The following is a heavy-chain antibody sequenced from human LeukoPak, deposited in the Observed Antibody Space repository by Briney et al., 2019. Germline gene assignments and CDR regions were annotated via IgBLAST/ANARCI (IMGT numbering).Heavy chain of an antibody. Sequence: SVKVSCKDSGGTFSSYAISWVRQAPGQGLEWMGGIIPIFGTANYAQKFQGRVTITADESTSAAYMELSSLRAEDTAVYYCARGRGSDWFDPWGQGTLVTVSS. CDR2: IIPIFGTA. CDR1: GGTFSSYA. J-gene: IGHJ5*02. D-gene: IGHD3-10*01. CDR3: ARGRGSDWFDP. V-gene: IGHV1-69*13.